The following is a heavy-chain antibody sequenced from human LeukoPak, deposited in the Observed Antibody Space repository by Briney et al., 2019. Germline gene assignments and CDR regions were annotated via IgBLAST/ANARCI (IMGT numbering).Heavy chain of an antibody. D-gene: IGHD3-22*01. V-gene: IGHV1-18*01. CDR3: ARGNRYDSSGYWGY. CDR2: ISAYNGNT. CDR1: GGTFSSYA. Sequence: ASVKVSCKASGGTFSSYAISWVRQAPGQGLEWMGWISAYNGNTNYAQKLQGRVTMTTDTSTSTAYMELRSLRSDDTAVYYCARGNRYDSSGYWGYWGQGTLVTVSS. J-gene: IGHJ4*02.